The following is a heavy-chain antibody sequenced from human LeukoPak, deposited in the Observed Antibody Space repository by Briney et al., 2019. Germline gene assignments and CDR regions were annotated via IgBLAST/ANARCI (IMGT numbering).Heavy chain of an antibody. J-gene: IGHJ5*02. D-gene: IGHD6-19*01. V-gene: IGHV1-46*01. CDR1: GGTFSSYA. CDR2: INPSGGST. Sequence: ASVKVPCKASGGTFSSYAISWVRQAPGQGLEWMGIINPSGGSTSYAQKFQGRVTMTRDTSTSTVYMELSSLRSEDTAVYYCAREGEQWLVRWFDPWGQGTLVTVSS. CDR3: AREGEQWLVRWFDP.